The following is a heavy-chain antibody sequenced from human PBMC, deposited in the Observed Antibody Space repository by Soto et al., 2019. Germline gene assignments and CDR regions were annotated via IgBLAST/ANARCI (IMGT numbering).Heavy chain of an antibody. J-gene: IGHJ3*02. CDR1: GGSFSGYY. CDR2: INHSGST. D-gene: IGHD5-12*01. V-gene: IGHV4-34*01. CDR3: ARIKVDIVATGKPRDAFDI. Sequence: SETLSLTCAVYGGSFSGYYWSWIRQPPGKGLEWIGEINHSGSTNYNPSLKSRVTISVDTSKNQFSLKLSSVTAADTAVYYCARIKVDIVATGKPRDAFDIWGQGTMVTVSS.